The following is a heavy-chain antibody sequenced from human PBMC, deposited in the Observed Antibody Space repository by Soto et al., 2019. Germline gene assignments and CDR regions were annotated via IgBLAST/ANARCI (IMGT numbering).Heavy chain of an antibody. CDR2: IIPIFGTS. Sequence: QVQLVQSGAEVKKPGSSVKVSCKASGGTFSSYAISWVRQAPGQGLEWMGGIIPIFGTSNYAQKFQGRVTITADESTSTAYMELSSLRSEDTAVYYCARGDRSSSWYEYYYYYGMDVWRQGTTVTVSS. V-gene: IGHV1-69*12. J-gene: IGHJ6*02. CDR3: ARGDRSSSWYEYYYYYGMDV. CDR1: GGTFSSYA. D-gene: IGHD6-13*01.